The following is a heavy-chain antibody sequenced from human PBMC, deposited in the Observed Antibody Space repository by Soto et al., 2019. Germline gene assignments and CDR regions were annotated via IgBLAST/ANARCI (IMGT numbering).Heavy chain of an antibody. D-gene: IGHD1-1*01. V-gene: IGHV1-2*04. CDR2: INPNSGGT. J-gene: IGHJ6*04. CDR3: ARDMGTGLYYGIDV. Sequence: QVQLVQSGAEVKKPGASGKVSCKASGYTFTGYYIHWVRQSPGQGLEWMGWINPNSGGTNYAQEFQGWVTMTRDTSITTSYMELSRLRSYDTAMYYCARDMGTGLYYGIDVWGKGTTVTVSS. CDR1: GYTFTGYY.